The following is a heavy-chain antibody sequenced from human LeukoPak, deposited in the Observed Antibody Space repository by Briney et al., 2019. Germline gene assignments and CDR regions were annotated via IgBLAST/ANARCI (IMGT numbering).Heavy chain of an antibody. CDR2: IYYSGST. V-gene: IGHV4-59*11. J-gene: IGHJ5*02. CDR3: ARGGTTVTPGLLWFDR. Sequence: PSETLSLTCSVSGGSISSHYWSWIRQPSGKGLEWIGYIYYSGSTKYNPSLKSRVTISVDTSKNQFYLKLSSVTAADTAVYYCARGGTTVTPGLLWFDRWGQGTLVTVSS. CDR1: GGSISSHY. D-gene: IGHD4-17*01.